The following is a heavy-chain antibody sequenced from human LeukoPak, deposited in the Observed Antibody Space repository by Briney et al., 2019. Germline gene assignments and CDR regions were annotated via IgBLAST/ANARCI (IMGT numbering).Heavy chain of an antibody. CDR2: IYYSGST. CDR3: ARGLPVAGWE. J-gene: IGHJ4*02. CDR1: GGSISSSSYY. V-gene: IGHV4-39*07. Sequence: SEPLSLTCTVSGGSISSSSYYWGWIRQPPGKGLEWIGSIYYSGSTYYNPSLKSRVTISVDTSKNQHSLKLSSVTAADTAVYYCARGLPVAGWEWGQGTLVTVSS. D-gene: IGHD6-19*01.